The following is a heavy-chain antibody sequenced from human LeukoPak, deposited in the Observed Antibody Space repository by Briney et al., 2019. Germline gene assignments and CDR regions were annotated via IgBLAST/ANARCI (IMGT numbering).Heavy chain of an antibody. CDR3: AKEGSPLIVGANHDAFDI. V-gene: IGHV3-23*01. J-gene: IGHJ3*02. D-gene: IGHD1-26*01. CDR2: ISGSGGST. CDR1: GFTFSSYA. Sequence: GGSLRLSCAASGFTFSSYAMSWVRQAPGKGLEWVSAISGSGGSTYYADSVKGRFTISRDNSKNTLYLQMNSLRAEDTAVYYCAKEGSPLIVGANHDAFDIWGQGTMVTVSS.